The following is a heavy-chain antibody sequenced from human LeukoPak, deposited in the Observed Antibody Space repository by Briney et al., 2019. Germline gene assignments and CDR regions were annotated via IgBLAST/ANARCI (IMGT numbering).Heavy chain of an antibody. D-gene: IGHD5-18*01. V-gene: IGHV3-48*04. CDR3: ARDAKRGYSYGHGSIDY. J-gene: IGHJ4*02. CDR1: GFTFSSYS. CDR2: ISSSSSTI. Sequence: GGSLRLSCAASGFTFSSYSMNWVRQAPGKGLEWVSYISSSSSTIYYADSVKGRFTISRDNAKNSLYLQVNSLRAEDTAVYYCARDAKRGYSYGHGSIDYWGQGTLVTVSS.